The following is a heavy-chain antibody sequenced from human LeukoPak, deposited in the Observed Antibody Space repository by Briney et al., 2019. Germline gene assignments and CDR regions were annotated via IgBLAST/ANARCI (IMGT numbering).Heavy chain of an antibody. J-gene: IGHJ4*01. D-gene: IGHD3/OR15-3a*01. CDR3: GRGQWTSDY. Sequence: PGGSLRLSCAVSGFTFSISAMTWVRQAPGKGLEWVSLINYSGANAYYADSVEGRFTISRDNAKKSLYLQMNSLRAEDTAVYYCGRGQWTSDYWGQGTLVTVSS. CDR2: INYSGANA. CDR1: GFTFSISA. V-gene: IGHV3-23*01.